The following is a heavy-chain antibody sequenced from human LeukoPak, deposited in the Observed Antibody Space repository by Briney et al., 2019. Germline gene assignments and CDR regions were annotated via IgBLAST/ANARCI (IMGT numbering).Heavy chain of an antibody. CDR1: GFTFSSYA. CDR2: ISGSGGST. V-gene: IGHV3-23*01. J-gene: IGHJ6*02. Sequence: GGSLRLSCAASGFTFSSYAMSWVRQAPGKGLEWVSAISGSGGSTYYADSVKGRFTISRENSKNTLYLQMNSLRAEDTAVYYCAKDGHPYYYYGMDVWGQGTTVTVSS. CDR3: AKDGHPYYYYGMDV.